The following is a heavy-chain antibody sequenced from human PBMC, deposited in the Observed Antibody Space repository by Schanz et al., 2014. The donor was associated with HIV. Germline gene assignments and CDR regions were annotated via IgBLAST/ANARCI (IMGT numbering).Heavy chain of an antibody. CDR2: IYSSGST. V-gene: IGHV4-4*07. J-gene: IGHJ5*02. CDR3: ARQRQTEGYCSGGSCGGWGWFDP. CDR1: GDSISSYY. D-gene: IGHD2-15*01. Sequence: QVPLQESGPGPVKPSETLSLTCTVSGDSISSYYWNWIRQPAGKGLEWIGHIYSSGSTKYNPSLKSRLTMSGDTPKNQLSLKLSAVTAADTAVYYCARQRQTEGYCSGGSCGGWGWFDPGGQGTLVTVSS.